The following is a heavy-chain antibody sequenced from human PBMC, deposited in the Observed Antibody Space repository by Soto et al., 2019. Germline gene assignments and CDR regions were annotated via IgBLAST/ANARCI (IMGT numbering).Heavy chain of an antibody. V-gene: IGHV3-30*18. CDR2: ISYDGSNK. CDR1: GFSFRSYG. J-gene: IGHJ6*02. Sequence: GGSLRLSCAASGFSFRSYGMHWARQAPGKGLEWVAVISYDGSNKYYPDSVKGRFTISRDNSKNTLYLQMSSLRAEDTAVYYCAKNRLANSPYYYYYYGMDVWGQGTTVTVSS. CDR3: AKNRLANSPYYYYYYGMDV.